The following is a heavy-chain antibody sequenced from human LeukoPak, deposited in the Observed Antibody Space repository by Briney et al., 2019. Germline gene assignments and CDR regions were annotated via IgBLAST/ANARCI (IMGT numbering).Heavy chain of an antibody. CDR1: GGSFSGYY. Sequence: PSETPSLTCAVYGGSFSGYYWSWIRQPPGKGLEWIGEINHSGSTNYNPSLKSRVTISVDTSKNQFSLKLSSVTAADTAVYYCARILKSPIARTVDYWGQGTLVTVSS. J-gene: IGHJ4*02. CDR3: ARILKSPIARTVDY. V-gene: IGHV4-34*01. CDR2: INHSGST. D-gene: IGHD1-1*01.